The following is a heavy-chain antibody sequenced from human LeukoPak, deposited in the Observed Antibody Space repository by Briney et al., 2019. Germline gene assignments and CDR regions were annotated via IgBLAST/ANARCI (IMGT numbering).Heavy chain of an antibody. CDR3: ARGGHCGGDCYNWYFDL. Sequence: PGGSLRLSCAASGFTFSSYWMSWDRQAPGKGLEWVANIKQDGSEKYYVDSVKGRFTISRDNAKNSLYLQMNSLRAEDTAVYYCARGGHCGGDCYNWYFDLWGRGTLVTVSS. V-gene: IGHV3-7*01. D-gene: IGHD2-21*02. CDR1: GFTFSSYW. J-gene: IGHJ2*01. CDR2: IKQDGSEK.